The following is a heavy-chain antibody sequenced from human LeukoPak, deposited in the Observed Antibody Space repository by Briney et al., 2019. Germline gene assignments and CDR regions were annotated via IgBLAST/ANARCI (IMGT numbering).Heavy chain of an antibody. Sequence: GGSLRLSCTASGFTFGDYAMSWVRQAPGKGLEWVGFIRSKTYRGTTEYAASVKGRFTISRDDSKSVAYLQMNSLKTEDTAIYYCIRGANWGSRNYWYFDLWGRGTLVTVSS. J-gene: IGHJ2*01. CDR2: IRSKTYRGTT. D-gene: IGHD7-27*01. V-gene: IGHV3-49*04. CDR1: GFTFGDYA. CDR3: IRGANWGSRNYWYFDL.